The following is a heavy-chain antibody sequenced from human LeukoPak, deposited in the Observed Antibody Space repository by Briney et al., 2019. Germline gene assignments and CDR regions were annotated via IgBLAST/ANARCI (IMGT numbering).Heavy chain of an antibody. Sequence: GGSLRLSCAASGFTFSSYAMHWVRQAPGKGLEYVSAISSNGGSTYYANSVKGRFTISRDNSKNTLYLQMGSLRAEDMAVYYCARRSGYSYGYDYWGQGTLVTVSS. J-gene: IGHJ4*02. CDR1: GFTFSSYA. V-gene: IGHV3-64*01. CDR2: ISSNGGST. CDR3: ARRSGYSYGYDY. D-gene: IGHD5-18*01.